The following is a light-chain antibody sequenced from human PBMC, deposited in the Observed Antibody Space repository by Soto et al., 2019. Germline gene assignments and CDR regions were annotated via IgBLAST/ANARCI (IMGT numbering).Light chain of an antibody. CDR2: DVS. CDR3: CAYAGRYRSV. Sequence: QSALTQPRSVSGSPGQSVTISCTGSSSDVGTYKYVSWYQQHPGNAPKLMIYDVSQRPSGVPDRFSGSKSGNTASLTISGLQAEDESDYYCCAYAGRYRSVFGGGTKLTVL. V-gene: IGLV2-11*01. J-gene: IGLJ2*01. CDR1: SSDVGTYKY.